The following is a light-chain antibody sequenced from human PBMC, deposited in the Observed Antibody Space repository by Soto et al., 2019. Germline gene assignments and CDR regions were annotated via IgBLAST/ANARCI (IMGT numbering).Light chain of an antibody. J-gene: IGKJ3*01. Sequence: IQLTQSPSSLSTSVRDRVTITCRASQGISSYLAWYQQKPGKAPKLLIYAASTLQSGVPSRFSGSGSGTDFTLTISSLQPEDFATYYCQQYYSYPPVTFGPGTKVDIK. CDR2: AAS. CDR3: QQYYSYPPVT. V-gene: IGKV1-9*01. CDR1: QGISSY.